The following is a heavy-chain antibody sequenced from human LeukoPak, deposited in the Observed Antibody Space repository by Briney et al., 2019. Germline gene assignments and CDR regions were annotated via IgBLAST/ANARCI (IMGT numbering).Heavy chain of an antibody. V-gene: IGHV1-24*01. CDR1: GYTRTELS. CDR2: FDPEDGET. D-gene: IGHD3-16*02. Sequence: ASVKVSCKVSGYTRTELSMHWVRQAPGKGLEWMGGFDPEDGETIYAQKFQGRVTMTEDTSTDTAYMELSSLRSEDTAVYYCTIVHYDYVWGSYRSRYYFDYWGQGTLVTVSS. J-gene: IGHJ4*02. CDR3: TIVHYDYVWGSYRSRYYFDY.